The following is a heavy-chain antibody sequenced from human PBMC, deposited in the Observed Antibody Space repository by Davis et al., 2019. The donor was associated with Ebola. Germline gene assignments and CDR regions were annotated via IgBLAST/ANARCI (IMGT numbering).Heavy chain of an antibody. V-gene: IGHV4-34*01. D-gene: IGHD6-19*01. CDR1: GGSFSGYY. J-gene: IGHJ6*02. CDR3: ARDMGQQWLHGMDV. Sequence: GSLRLSCAVYGGSFSGYYWSWIRQPPGKGLEWIGEINHSGSTNYNPSLKSRVTISVDTSKNQFSLKLSSVTAADTAVYYCARDMGQQWLHGMDVWGQGTTVTVSS. CDR2: INHSGST.